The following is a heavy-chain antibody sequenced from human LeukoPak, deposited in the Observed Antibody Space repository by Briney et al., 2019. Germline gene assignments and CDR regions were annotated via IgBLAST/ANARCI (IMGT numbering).Heavy chain of an antibody. V-gene: IGHV4-34*01. J-gene: IGHJ6*02. CDR3: ARNGSGSYYNGYYYGMDV. D-gene: IGHD3-10*01. CDR2: INHSGST. Sequence: PSETLSLTCAVYGGSFSGYYWSWIRQPPGKGLEWIGEINHSGSTNYNPSLKSRVTISVDTSKNQFSLKLSSVTAADTAVYYCARNGSGSYYNGYYYGMDVWGQGTTVTVSS. CDR1: GGSFSGYY.